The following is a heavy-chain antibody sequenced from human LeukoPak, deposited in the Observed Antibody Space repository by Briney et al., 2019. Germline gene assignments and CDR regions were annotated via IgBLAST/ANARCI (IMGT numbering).Heavy chain of an antibody. Sequence: PSETLSLTCTVSGGSISSYYWSWIRQPPGKGLEWIGDIYYSGSTNYNPSLKSRVTISVDTSKNQFSRKLSSVTAADTAVYYCARWYSSSWYGEYFDYWGQGTLVTVSS. CDR2: IYYSGST. V-gene: IGHV4-59*01. CDR1: GGSISSYY. CDR3: ARWYSSSWYGEYFDY. D-gene: IGHD6-13*01. J-gene: IGHJ4*02.